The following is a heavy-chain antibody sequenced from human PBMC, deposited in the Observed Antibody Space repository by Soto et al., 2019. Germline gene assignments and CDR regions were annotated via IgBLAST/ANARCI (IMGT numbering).Heavy chain of an antibody. CDR3: ARNQGSIAAAATDAFDI. CDR1: GFTFSSYS. Sequence: GGSLRLSCAASGFTFSSYSMNWVRQAPGKGLEWVSSISSSSSYIYYADSVKGRFTISRDNAKNSLYLQMNSLRAEDTAVYYCARNQGSIAAAATDAFDIWGQGTMVTVSS. D-gene: IGHD6-13*01. J-gene: IGHJ3*02. V-gene: IGHV3-21*01. CDR2: ISSSSSYI.